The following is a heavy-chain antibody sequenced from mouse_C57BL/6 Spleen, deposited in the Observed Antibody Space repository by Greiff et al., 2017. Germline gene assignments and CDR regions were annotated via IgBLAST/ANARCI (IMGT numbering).Heavy chain of an antibody. CDR1: GYTFTDYY. J-gene: IGHJ4*01. CDR3: AREGTTVVNAVDY. Sequence: EVQLQQSGPVLVKPGASVKLSCKASGYTFTDYYMNWVKQSHGKSLEWIGVINPYNSCTSYNQKFKGKATLTVDKSSSTAYMELNSLTSEDSAVYYCAREGTTVVNAVDYWGQGTSVTVSS. V-gene: IGHV1-19*01. D-gene: IGHD1-1*01. CDR2: INPYNSCT.